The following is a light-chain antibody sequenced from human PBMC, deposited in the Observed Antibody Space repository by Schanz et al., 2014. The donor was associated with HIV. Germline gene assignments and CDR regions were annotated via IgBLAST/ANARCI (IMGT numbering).Light chain of an antibody. Sequence: QSALTQPASVSGSPGQSITVSCSGTSSDIGGYNYVSWYQQHPGKAPKLMIFDVNNRPSGVSNRFSGSKSGSTASLTISGLQAEDEADYYCASYAGSNNLVFGGGTKLTVL. J-gene: IGLJ2*01. CDR3: ASYAGSNNLV. V-gene: IGLV2-14*03. CDR2: DVN. CDR1: SSDIGGYNY.